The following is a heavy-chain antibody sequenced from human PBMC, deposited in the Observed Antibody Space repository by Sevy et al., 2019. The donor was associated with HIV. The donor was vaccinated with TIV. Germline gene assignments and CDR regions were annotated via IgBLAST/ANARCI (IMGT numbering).Heavy chain of an antibody. J-gene: IGHJ5*02. Sequence: GGSLRLSCAASGFTLSSYAMHWVRQAPGKGLESVAVISYDGSNKYYADSVKGRFTISRDNSKNTLYLQMNSLRAEDTAVYYCARETPLSSGWYGWFDPWGQGALVTVSS. CDR3: ARETPLSSGWYGWFDP. CDR2: ISYDGSNK. CDR1: GFTLSSYA. V-gene: IGHV3-30-3*01. D-gene: IGHD6-19*01.